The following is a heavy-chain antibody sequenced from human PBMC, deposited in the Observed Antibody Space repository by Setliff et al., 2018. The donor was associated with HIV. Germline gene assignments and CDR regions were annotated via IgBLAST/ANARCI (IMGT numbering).Heavy chain of an antibody. CDR3: ARRGWNGYKAFDY. CDR1: GGSISSYY. CDR2: ISPSGRT. J-gene: IGHJ4*02. Sequence: SGTLSLTCTVSGGSISSYYWSWIRQPPGKGLEWIGEISPSGRTNYNPSLKSRVTISVDSSKNQFSLKMTSVTAADTAVYYCARRGWNGYKAFDYRGQGTLVTVSS. D-gene: IGHD2-2*02. V-gene: IGHV4-4*09.